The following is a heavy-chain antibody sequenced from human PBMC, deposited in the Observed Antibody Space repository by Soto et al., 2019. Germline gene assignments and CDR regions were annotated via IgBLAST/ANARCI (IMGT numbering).Heavy chain of an antibody. CDR1: GYIFTGYG. CDR3: ARGGSGYHTGRGFAGTMDV. V-gene: IGHV1-18*04. Sequence: QAQVVQSGDEVKKPGASVKVSCKASGYIFTGYGISWVRQAPGQGLEWMGWISPYNDHTEFAQRLQGRLTLTTDTSTTTTFMELSNLRSDDTAVYYCARGGSGYHTGRGFAGTMDVWGQGTTVTVSS. D-gene: IGHD3-22*01. CDR2: ISPYNDHT. J-gene: IGHJ6*02.